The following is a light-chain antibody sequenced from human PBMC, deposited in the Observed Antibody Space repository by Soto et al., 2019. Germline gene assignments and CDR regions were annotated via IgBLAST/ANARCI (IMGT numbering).Light chain of an antibody. J-gene: IGKJ5*01. CDR3: FQGLQTPPIT. Sequence: DIVLTQSPLSLPVIPGEPAPISCRSSQSLQYSNGYNYLDWYFQKPGQSPQLLISLGSTRASGVPDRFSGSGSGTDFTLKISRVEADDVGVYYCFQGLQTPPITFGQGTRLEIK. V-gene: IGKV2-28*01. CDR1: QSLQYSNGYNY. CDR2: LGS.